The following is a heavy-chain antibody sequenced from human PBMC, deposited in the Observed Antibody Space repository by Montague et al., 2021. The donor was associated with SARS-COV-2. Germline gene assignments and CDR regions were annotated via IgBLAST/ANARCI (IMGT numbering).Heavy chain of an antibody. V-gene: IGHV4-34*01. CDR1: GGSFSGYN. CDR2: INHSGST. D-gene: IGHD3-16*02. J-gene: IGHJ5*02. Sequence: SETLSLTCAVYGGSFSGYNWCWSRQPPGKGLEWMGEINHSGSTNYNPSPKSRVTITVDTSKYQLSLKLSSVTAADTAVYYCARGYDYVWGSCRYLHWFDPWGQGTLVTVSS. CDR3: ARGYDYVWGSCRYLHWFDP.